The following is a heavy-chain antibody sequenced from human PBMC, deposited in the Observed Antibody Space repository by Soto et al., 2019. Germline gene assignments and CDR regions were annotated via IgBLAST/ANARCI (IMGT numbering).Heavy chain of an antibody. V-gene: IGHV1-18*01. CDR3: GYGSGTLGYYHHYRMAV. CDR2: ISAYNGNT. CDR1: GYTFTSYG. J-gene: IGHJ6*02. Sequence: ASVKVSCKASGYTFTSYGISWVRQAPGQGLEWMGWISAYNGNTNYAQKLQGRVTMTTDTSTSTAYMELSSLRSEDTAVYYCGYGSGTLGYYHHYRMAVWGQGTTVTVSS. D-gene: IGHD3-10*01.